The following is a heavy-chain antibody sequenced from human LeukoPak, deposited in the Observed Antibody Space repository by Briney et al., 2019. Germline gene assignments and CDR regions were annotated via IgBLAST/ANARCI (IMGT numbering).Heavy chain of an antibody. Sequence: SETLSLTCAVYGGSFSGYYWSWIRQPPGKGLEWIGEINHTGSTTYHPSLKSRVTISVDTSKNQFSLKLSSVTAADTAVYYCAREPPSYSSGWYYFDYWGQGTLVTVSS. CDR2: INHTGST. CDR1: GGSFSGYY. J-gene: IGHJ4*02. D-gene: IGHD6-19*01. CDR3: AREPPSYSSGWYYFDY. V-gene: IGHV4-34*01.